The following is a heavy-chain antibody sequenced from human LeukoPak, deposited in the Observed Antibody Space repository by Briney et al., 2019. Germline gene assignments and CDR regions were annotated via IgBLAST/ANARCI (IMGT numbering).Heavy chain of an antibody. V-gene: IGHV3-30*03. D-gene: IGHD6-13*01. CDR3: ARNFGPYSNNWYSEDH. Sequence: GGSLRLSCAASGFTLSTYAMHWVRQAPGKGLEWVAVISYDGINKCYADSVKGRFTISRDNSKHTLYLQMNGLRTEDTAVYYCARNFGPYSNNWYSEDHWGQGTLVIVSS. CDR1: GFTLSTYA. CDR2: ISYDGINK. J-gene: IGHJ4*02.